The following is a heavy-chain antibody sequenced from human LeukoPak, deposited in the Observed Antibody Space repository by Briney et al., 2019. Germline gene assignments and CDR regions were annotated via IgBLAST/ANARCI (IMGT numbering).Heavy chain of an antibody. CDR2: IYYSGST. Sequence: SETLSLTCTVSGGSISSYYWSWIRQPPGKGLEGIGYIYYSGSTNYNPSLKRGVTISVDTSKNQFSLKLSSVTAADTAVYYCARAEDTSVRGVPYIFDYWGQGTLVTVSS. J-gene: IGHJ4*02. CDR3: ARAEDTSVRGVPYIFDY. D-gene: IGHD3-10*01. V-gene: IGHV4-59*01. CDR1: GGSISSYY.